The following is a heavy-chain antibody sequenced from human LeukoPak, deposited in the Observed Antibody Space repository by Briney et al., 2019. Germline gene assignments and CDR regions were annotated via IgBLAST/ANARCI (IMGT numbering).Heavy chain of an antibody. Sequence: PGGSLRLSCAASGFTFSSYAMSWVRQAPGKGLEWVSAISGSGGSTYYADSVKGRFTISRDNSKNTLYLQMNSLRAEDTAVYYCAKDGATYYYDSSGYNFDYWGQGTLATVSS. CDR2: ISGSGGST. CDR3: AKDGATYYYDSSGYNFDY. D-gene: IGHD3-22*01. V-gene: IGHV3-23*01. J-gene: IGHJ4*02. CDR1: GFTFSSYA.